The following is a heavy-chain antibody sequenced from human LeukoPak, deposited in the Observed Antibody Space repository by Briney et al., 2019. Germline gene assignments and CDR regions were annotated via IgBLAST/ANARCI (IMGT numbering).Heavy chain of an antibody. Sequence: SETLSLTCTVSGGSISSYYWSWIRQPPGKGLEWIGYIYNSGTTRYNPSLMSRVTISVDTSKNQFSLNLRSVTAADTAVYYCARDSRYSDNSGYYYSHYYMDVWGKGTTVTVSS. J-gene: IGHJ6*03. D-gene: IGHD3-22*01. CDR3: ARDSRYSDNSGYYYSHYYMDV. V-gene: IGHV4-59*01. CDR2: IYNSGTT. CDR1: GGSISSYY.